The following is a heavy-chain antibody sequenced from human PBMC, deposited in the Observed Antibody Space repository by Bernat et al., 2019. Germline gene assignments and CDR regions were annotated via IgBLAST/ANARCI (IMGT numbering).Heavy chain of an antibody. CDR1: GFSLSNARMG. CDR3: ARYTTYYEFWSGYRPALAFDY. J-gene: IGHJ4*02. V-gene: IGHV2-26*01. Sequence: QVTLKESGPVLVKPTETLTLTCTVSGFSLSNARMGVSWIRQPPGMALEWLAHIFSNDEKSYSTSLKSRLTISKDTSKSQVVLTMTNMDPVDTATYYCARYTTYYEFWSGYRPALAFDYWGQGTLVTVSS. D-gene: IGHD3-3*01. CDR2: IFSNDEK.